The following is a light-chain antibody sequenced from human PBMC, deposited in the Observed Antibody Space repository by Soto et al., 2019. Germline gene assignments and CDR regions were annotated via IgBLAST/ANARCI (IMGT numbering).Light chain of an antibody. J-gene: IGKJ3*01. Sequence: DIQLTQSPATLSGSVGDRVTPTCRASQTISSWLAWYQQKPGQAPKLLIYDASTLKTGVPARFSGSGAGTDFTLTISSLQPDDFATYYCQQYGRYPFTFGQGTKVDIK. CDR2: DAS. V-gene: IGKV1-5*03. CDR3: QQYGRYPFT. CDR1: QTISSW.